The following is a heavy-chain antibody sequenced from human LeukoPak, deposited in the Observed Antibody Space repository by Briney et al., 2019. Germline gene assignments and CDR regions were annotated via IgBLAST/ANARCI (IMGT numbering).Heavy chain of an antibody. CDR3: ARIAVAALHFDY. D-gene: IGHD6-19*01. V-gene: IGHV4-39*01. Sequence: PSETLSLTCTVSGGSVSSSSYYWGWIRQPPGKGLEWIGSIYYSGSTYYNPSLKSRVTISVDTSKNQFSLKLSSVTAADTAVYYCARIAVAALHFDYWGQGTLVTVSS. J-gene: IGHJ4*02. CDR1: GGSVSSSSYY. CDR2: IYYSGST.